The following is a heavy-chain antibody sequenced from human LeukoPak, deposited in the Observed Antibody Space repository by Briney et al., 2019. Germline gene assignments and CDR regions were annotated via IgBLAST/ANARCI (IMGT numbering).Heavy chain of an antibody. D-gene: IGHD3-10*01. CDR3: AREGGEGFGEPVDSFDY. J-gene: IGHJ4*02. V-gene: IGHV1-46*01. Sequence: ASVKVSCKASGYTFTSYYMHWVRQPPGQGLEWMGIINPSGGSTSYAQKFQGRVTMNRDTSTSTVYMELSSLRSEDTAVYYCAREGGEGFGEPVDSFDYWGQGTLVTVSS. CDR1: GYTFTSYY. CDR2: INPSGGST.